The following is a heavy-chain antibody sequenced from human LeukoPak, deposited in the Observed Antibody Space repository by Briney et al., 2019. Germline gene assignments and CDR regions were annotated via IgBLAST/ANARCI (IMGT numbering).Heavy chain of an antibody. V-gene: IGHV4-59*01. CDR2: IYYSGST. D-gene: IGHD2-15*01. J-gene: IGHJ4*02. Sequence: SETLPLTCTVSGGSISSYYWSWIRQPPGKGLEWIGYIYYSGSTNYNPSLKSRVTISVDTSKNQFSLKLSSVTAADTAVYYCARDCSGGSCFDYWGQGTLVTVSS. CDR3: ARDCSGGSCFDY. CDR1: GGSISSYY.